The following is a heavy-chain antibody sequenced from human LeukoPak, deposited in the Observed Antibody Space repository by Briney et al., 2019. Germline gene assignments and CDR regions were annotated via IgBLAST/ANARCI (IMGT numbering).Heavy chain of an antibody. CDR3: ARGSPLIVGATGWFDP. Sequence: SETLSLTCAVYGGSFSGYYWSWIRQPPGKGLEWIGEINHSGSTNYNPSLKSRVTISVDTSKNQFSLKLSSVTAADTAVYYCARGSPLIVGATGWFDPWGQGTQVTVSS. J-gene: IGHJ5*02. CDR2: INHSGST. V-gene: IGHV4-34*01. D-gene: IGHD1-26*01. CDR1: GGSFSGYY.